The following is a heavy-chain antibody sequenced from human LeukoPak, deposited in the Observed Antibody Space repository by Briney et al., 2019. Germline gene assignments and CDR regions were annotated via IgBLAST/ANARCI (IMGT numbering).Heavy chain of an antibody. CDR3: ARGFITIFGVVLPYFDY. V-gene: IGHV4-34*01. J-gene: IGHJ4*02. Sequence: SETLSLTCAVYGGSFCGYYWSWIRQPPGKGLEWIGEINHSGSTNYNPSLKSRVTISVDTSKNQFSLKLSSVTAADTAVYYCARGFITIFGVVLPYFDYWGQGTLVTVSS. CDR1: GGSFCGYY. CDR2: INHSGST. D-gene: IGHD3-3*01.